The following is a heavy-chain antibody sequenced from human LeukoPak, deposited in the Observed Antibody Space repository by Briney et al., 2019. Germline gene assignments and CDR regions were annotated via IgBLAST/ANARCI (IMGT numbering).Heavy chain of an antibody. CDR1: GFIVSSNY. J-gene: IGHJ4*02. CDR2: IYSGGTT. Sequence: PGGSLRLSCAASGFIVSSNYMGWVRQAPGKGLEWVSVIYSGGTTYYADTGKGRFTISRDNRKNTLYLQMNSLRAEDTAEYYCARTRTYSYDSSGHYYPTHFDYWGQGTLVTVSS. CDR3: ARTRTYSYDSSGHYYPTHFDY. D-gene: IGHD3-22*01. V-gene: IGHV3-66*01.